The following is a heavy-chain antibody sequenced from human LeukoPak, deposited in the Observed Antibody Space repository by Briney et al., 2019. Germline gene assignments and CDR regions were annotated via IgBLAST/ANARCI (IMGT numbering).Heavy chain of an antibody. CDR1: GYTFTNYG. CDR3: ARDRGPYYDRSGYSAEDY. V-gene: IGHV1-18*01. J-gene: IGHJ4*02. D-gene: IGHD3-22*01. Sequence: SVNVSCKASGYTFTNYGISWVRQAPGQGLEWMGWISGYNGNTNYAQKFQDRVTMTTDTSTRTVYMELRSLRSDDTAVYYCARDRGPYYDRSGYSAEDYWGQGTLVTVSS. CDR2: ISGYNGNT.